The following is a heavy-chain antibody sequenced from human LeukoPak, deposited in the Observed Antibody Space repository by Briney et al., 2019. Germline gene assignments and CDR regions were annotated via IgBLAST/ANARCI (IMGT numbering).Heavy chain of an antibody. D-gene: IGHD1-26*01. Sequence: GGSLRLSCAASGFTFFSYGMSWVRQAPGKGLEWVSTISGSAYNTYYADSVKGRFTISRDNSASTLYLQMNSLRAEDTALYYCAKNTGSYVIYSFGSWGQGTLVSVSS. CDR3: AKNTGSYVIYSFGS. V-gene: IGHV3-23*01. J-gene: IGHJ4*02. CDR1: GFTFFSYG. CDR2: ISGSAYNT.